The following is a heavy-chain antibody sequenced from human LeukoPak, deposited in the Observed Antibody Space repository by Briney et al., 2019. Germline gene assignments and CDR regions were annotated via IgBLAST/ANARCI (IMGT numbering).Heavy chain of an antibody. Sequence: ASVKLSCKASGYXFSGYYIHWVRQAPGQGLEWMGCINPSSGGTNSAQKFQGRVTMTRDTSISTAYMELSRLRYADTAIYYCAKVGETDDIDYWGQGTMVTVSS. CDR1: GYXFSGYY. V-gene: IGHV1-2*02. D-gene: IGHD3-9*01. CDR3: AKVGETDDIDY. J-gene: IGHJ4*02. CDR2: INPSSGGT.